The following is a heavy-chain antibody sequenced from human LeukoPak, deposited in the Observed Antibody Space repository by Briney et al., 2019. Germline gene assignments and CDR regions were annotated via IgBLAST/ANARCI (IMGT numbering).Heavy chain of an antibody. D-gene: IGHD3-10*01. CDR3: ARLHHDYGSGTYGGAYNYYMDV. CDR2: IYYTGST. J-gene: IGHJ6*03. V-gene: IGHV4-59*01. Sequence: SETLSLTCSVSSGFISSYYWTWIRQSPGKGLEWIGYIYYTGSTSYNPSLQSRVTISVDTSKNQFSLRLNSVTAADTAVYYCARLHHDYGSGTYGGAYNYYMDVWGKGTTVTVSS. CDR1: SGFISSYY.